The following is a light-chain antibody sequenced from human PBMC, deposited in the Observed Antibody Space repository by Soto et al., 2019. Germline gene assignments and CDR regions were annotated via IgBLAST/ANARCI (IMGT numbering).Light chain of an antibody. J-gene: IGKJ5*01. CDR2: GAS. V-gene: IGKV3D-7*01. CDR1: QTVSSSS. CDR3: QQDYNLHLIT. Sequence: EIVLTQSPGTLSLSPGERATLSCRASQTVSSSSLTWCQQKPGQATGLLIYGASTRANAIPARFSGSGSGTDFTLTVSSLQPEDFAVYYCQQDYNLHLITFGQGTRLEIK.